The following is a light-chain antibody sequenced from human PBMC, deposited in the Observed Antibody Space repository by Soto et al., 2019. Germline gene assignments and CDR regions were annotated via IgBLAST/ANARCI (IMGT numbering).Light chain of an antibody. CDR3: QQYGRT. CDR1: QSVGSD. CDR2: GAS. V-gene: IGKV3-20*01. J-gene: IGKJ1*01. Sequence: ERVMTQSPVTLSVSPGERATLSCRAGQSVGSDLAWYQLKPGQAPRLLIYGASTRAAGIPDRFSGSGSRTDFTLTISRPEPEDFAVYYCQQYGRTFGQGTKVDIK.